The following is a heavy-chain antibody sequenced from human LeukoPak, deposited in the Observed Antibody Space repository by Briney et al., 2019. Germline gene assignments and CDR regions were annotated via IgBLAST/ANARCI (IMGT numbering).Heavy chain of an antibody. Sequence: GGSLTLSCAASGFTFSIYSMNWVRQAPGKGLEWVSFISSSSSYIYYAASVKGRFTISRDNAKTSLYLQMNSLRAEDTAVYYCARDRIPGGAAFDYWGQGTLVTVSS. J-gene: IGHJ4*01. D-gene: IGHD2-15*01. CDR1: GFTFSIYS. V-gene: IGHV3-21*01. CDR3: ARDRIPGGAAFDY. CDR2: ISSSSSYI.